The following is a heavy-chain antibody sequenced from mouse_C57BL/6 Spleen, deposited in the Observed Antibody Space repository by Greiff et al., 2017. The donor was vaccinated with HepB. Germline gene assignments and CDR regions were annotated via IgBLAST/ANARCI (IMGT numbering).Heavy chain of an antibody. J-gene: IGHJ3*01. CDR1: GYTFTSYW. CDR3: ARFSYGYDEGFAY. D-gene: IGHD2-2*01. CDR2: IDPSDSYT. Sequence: VQLQQPGAELVMPGASVKLSCKASGYTFTSYWMHWVKQRPGQGLEWIGEIDPSDSYTNYNQKFKGKSTLTVDKSSSTAYMQLSSLTSEDSAVYYCARFSYGYDEGFAYWGQGTLVTVSA. V-gene: IGHV1-69*01.